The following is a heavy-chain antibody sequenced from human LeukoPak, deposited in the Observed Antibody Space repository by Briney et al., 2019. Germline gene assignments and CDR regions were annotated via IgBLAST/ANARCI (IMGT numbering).Heavy chain of an antibody. V-gene: IGHV3-23*01. Sequence: GGSLRLSCAASGFTFSSYAMSWVRQAPGKGREWVSAISGSGGSTYYADSVKGRFTISRDNSKNTLYLQMNSLRAEDTAVYYCAKALDIVVVPAAMGGWFDPWGQGTLVTVSS. J-gene: IGHJ5*02. CDR1: GFTFSSYA. D-gene: IGHD2-2*01. CDR3: AKALDIVVVPAAMGGWFDP. CDR2: ISGSGGST.